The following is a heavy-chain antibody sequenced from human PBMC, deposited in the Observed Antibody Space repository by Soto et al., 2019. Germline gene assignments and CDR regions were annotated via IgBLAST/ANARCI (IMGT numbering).Heavy chain of an antibody. V-gene: IGHV3-7*01. Sequence: EVQLVESGGDLVQPGGSLKLSCRTSGLTFRTYLMSWVRQAPGKGLEWVANIKTDGSEEYYADSVEGRFTISRDNTKNSLYLQMNSLRDDDTAMYDCATYHDSDGETDRFRHLGQGTLVTVSS. CDR3: ATYHDSDGETDRFRH. D-gene: IGHD3-16*02. J-gene: IGHJ4*02. CDR1: GLTFRTYL. CDR2: IKTDGSEE.